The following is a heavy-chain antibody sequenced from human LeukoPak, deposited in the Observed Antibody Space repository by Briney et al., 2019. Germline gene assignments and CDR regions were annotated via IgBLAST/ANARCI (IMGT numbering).Heavy chain of an antibody. Sequence: GGSLRLSCAASGFTFSSYAMHWVRRAPGKGLEWVAVISYDGSNKYYADSVKGRFTISRDNSKNTLYLQMNSLRAEDTAVYYCARRGKVGATNSPYFDYWGQGTLVTVSS. D-gene: IGHD1-26*01. V-gene: IGHV3-30-3*01. J-gene: IGHJ4*02. CDR1: GFTFSSYA. CDR3: ARRGKVGATNSPYFDY. CDR2: ISYDGSNK.